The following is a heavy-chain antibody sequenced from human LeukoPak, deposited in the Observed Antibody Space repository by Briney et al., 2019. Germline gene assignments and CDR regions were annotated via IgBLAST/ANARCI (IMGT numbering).Heavy chain of an antibody. CDR1: GFTFSSYW. V-gene: IGHV3-74*01. J-gene: IGHJ4*02. Sequence: GGSLRLSCAASGFTFSSYWMHWVRQVPGKGLVWVSRISTDGSSTNSADSVKGRLTISRDNSKNTLYLQMNSLRAEDTAVYYCAKEFTLFDFDYWGQGTLVTVSS. CDR3: AKEFTLFDFDY. CDR2: ISTDGSST.